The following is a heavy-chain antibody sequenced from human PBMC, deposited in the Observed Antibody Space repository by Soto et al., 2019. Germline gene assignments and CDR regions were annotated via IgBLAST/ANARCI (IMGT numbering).Heavy chain of an antibody. CDR2: ISGSGGST. Sequence: PGGSLRLSCAASGFTFDNYAMNCVRQGPGKGLEWVSAISGSGGSTYYAHSVKGRFTISRDNSKNTLYLQMNSLRAEDTAVYCCAKFSPPGPFDPCGQGPLGIVSS. J-gene: IGHJ5*02. D-gene: IGHD7-27*01. CDR3: AKFSPPGPFDP. V-gene: IGHV3-23*01. CDR1: GFTFDNYA.